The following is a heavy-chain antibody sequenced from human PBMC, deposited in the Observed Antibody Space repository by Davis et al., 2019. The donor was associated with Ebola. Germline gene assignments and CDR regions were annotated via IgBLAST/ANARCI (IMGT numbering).Heavy chain of an antibody. V-gene: IGHV1-18*01. Sequence: AASVKVSCKASGYTFPSYGINWVRQAPGQGLEWMGWISAYTGNTNYAQKLQGRVTMTTDTSTSTAYMELRSLRSDDTAVYYCARDLGNWIPGYWGQGTLVTVSS. CDR1: GYTFPSYG. J-gene: IGHJ4*02. D-gene: IGHD1-20*01. CDR3: ARDLGNWIPGY. CDR2: ISAYTGNT.